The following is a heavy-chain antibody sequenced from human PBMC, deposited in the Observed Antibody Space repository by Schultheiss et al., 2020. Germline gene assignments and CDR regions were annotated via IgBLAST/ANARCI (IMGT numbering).Heavy chain of an antibody. V-gene: IGHV4-59*08. CDR2: IYYSGST. Sequence: SETLSLTCAVYGGSFSGYYWSWIRQPPGKGLEWIGYIYYSGSTNYNPSLKSRVTMSVDMSKNQFSLKLSSVTAADTAVYYCARQLGYYDILAGYQMYYFDYWGQGTLVTVSS. J-gene: IGHJ4*02. CDR3: ARQLGYYDILAGYQMYYFDY. CDR1: GGSFSGYY. D-gene: IGHD3-9*01.